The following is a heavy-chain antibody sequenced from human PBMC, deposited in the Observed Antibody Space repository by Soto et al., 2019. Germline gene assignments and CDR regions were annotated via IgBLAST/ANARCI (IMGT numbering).Heavy chain of an antibody. V-gene: IGHV4-39*01. D-gene: IGHD4-4*01. Sequence: SETLSLTCTVSGGSISSSSYYWGWIRQPPGKGLEWIGSIYYSGSTYYNPSLKSRVTISVDTSKNQFSLKLSSVTAADTAVYYCARLLMTTASNYYYGMDVCGQGTTVTV. CDR2: IYYSGST. J-gene: IGHJ6*02. CDR3: ARLLMTTASNYYYGMDV. CDR1: GGSISSSSYY.